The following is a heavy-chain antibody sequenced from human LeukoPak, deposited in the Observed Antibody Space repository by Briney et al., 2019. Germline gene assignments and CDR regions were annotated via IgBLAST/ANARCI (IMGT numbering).Heavy chain of an antibody. D-gene: IGHD3-22*01. J-gene: IGHJ4*02. CDR1: GFTFSSYG. CDR3: AGELPPVVKYHFDS. CDR2: IWFDGSDR. Sequence: PGRSLRLSCAASGFTFSSYGMHWVRQAPGKGLEWVAVIWFDGSDRYYADSVKGRFTITRDNSKSTLYLQMNSLSAEDTAVYYCAGELPPVVKYHFDSWGQGTLVTVSS. V-gene: IGHV3-33*01.